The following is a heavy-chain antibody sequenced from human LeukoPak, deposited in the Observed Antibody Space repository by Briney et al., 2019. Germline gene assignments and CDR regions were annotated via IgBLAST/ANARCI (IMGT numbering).Heavy chain of an antibody. D-gene: IGHD1-26*01. Sequence: SETLCLTCGVSGGSISNTNWWSWVRQPPGRGLEWIGEISLTGLTHYNPSLESRVTVSLDKSKNQLSLNLTPVTAADTAVYYCSKENGTFSPFGYWGQGTLVTVLS. V-gene: IGHV4-4*02. CDR1: GGSISNTNW. CDR3: SKENGTFSPFGY. CDR2: ISLTGLT. J-gene: IGHJ4*02.